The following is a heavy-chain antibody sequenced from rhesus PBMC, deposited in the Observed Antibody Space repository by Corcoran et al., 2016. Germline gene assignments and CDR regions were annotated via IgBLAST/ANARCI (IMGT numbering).Heavy chain of an antibody. D-gene: IGHD2-21*01. CDR1: GGSISSSNW. CDR3: ARSLYWYIFDY. Sequence: QVQLQESGPAVVKPSETLSLTCAVSGGSISSSNWWSWIRQSPGKGLEWIGGIYGSGGSTEYNPSLKSRVTISTDTSKTQFSLKLSSVTAADTAVYYCARSLYWYIFDYWGQGVLVTVSS. J-gene: IGHJ4*01. CDR2: IYGSGGST. V-gene: IGHV4-93*01.